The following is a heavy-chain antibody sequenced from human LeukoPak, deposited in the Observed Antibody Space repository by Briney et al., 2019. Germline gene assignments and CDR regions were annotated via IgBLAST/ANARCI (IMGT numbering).Heavy chain of an antibody. CDR2: IYYTGST. CDR1: SGSISRYY. D-gene: IGHD3-10*01. CDR3: ARGGYYGSGHDY. V-gene: IGHV4-59*12. Sequence: SETLSLTCTVSSGSISRYYWSWIRQPPGKGLDWIGYIYYTGSTYYNPPLKSRVTISIDTSKNQVSLKMSSVTAADTAVYYCARGGYYGSGHDYWGQGTLVTVSS. J-gene: IGHJ4*02.